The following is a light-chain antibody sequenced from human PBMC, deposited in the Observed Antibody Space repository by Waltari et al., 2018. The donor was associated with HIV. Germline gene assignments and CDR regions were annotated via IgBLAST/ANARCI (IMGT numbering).Light chain of an antibody. V-gene: IGKV4-1*01. CDR3: QQYYITPYT. CDR1: QSLLYSSNNKNY. CDR2: WAS. Sequence: DIVMTQSPDSLTVSLGERATMNCKSSQSLLYSSNNKNYLAWYQQKPGQPPKLLIYWASTRESGVPDRFSGSGSGTDFTLTISSLQAEDVAVYYCQQYYITPYTFGQGTKLEI. J-gene: IGKJ2*01.